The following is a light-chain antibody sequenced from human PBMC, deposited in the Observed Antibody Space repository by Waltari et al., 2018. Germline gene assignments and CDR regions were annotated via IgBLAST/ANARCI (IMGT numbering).Light chain of an antibody. Sequence: QSALTQPASVSGSPGQSITISCPGTSSDVGGYNHVPWYQQHPGKAPKLMIYDVSKRPSGVSNRFSGSKSGNTASLTISGLQAEDEADYYCSSYTSSSTWVFGGGTKLTVL. J-gene: IGLJ3*02. V-gene: IGLV2-14*01. CDR1: SSDVGGYNH. CDR3: SSYTSSSTWV. CDR2: DVS.